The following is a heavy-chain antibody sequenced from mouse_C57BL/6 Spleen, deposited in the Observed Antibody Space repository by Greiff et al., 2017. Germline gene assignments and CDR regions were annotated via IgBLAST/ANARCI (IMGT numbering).Heavy chain of an antibody. J-gene: IGHJ4*01. CDR2: IHPNSGST. CDR1: GYTFTSYW. CDR3: AVRLYYDYAMDY. Sequence: QVQLLQPGAELVKPGASVKLSCKASGYTFTSYWMHWVKQRPGQGLEWIGMIHPNSGSTNYNEKFKSKATLTVDKSSSTAYMHLSSLTSEDSAVYYCAVRLYYDYAMDYWGQGTSVTVSS. V-gene: IGHV1-64*01. D-gene: IGHD1-1*01.